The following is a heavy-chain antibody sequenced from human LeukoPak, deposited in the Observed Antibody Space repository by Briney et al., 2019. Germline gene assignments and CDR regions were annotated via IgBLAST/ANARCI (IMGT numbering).Heavy chain of an antibody. D-gene: IGHD6-13*01. J-gene: IGHJ6*02. CDR1: GFTFSSYG. CDR3: AKDLVNSRDYYYYGMDV. V-gene: IGHV3-30*18. Sequence: GGSLRLSCAASGFTFSSYGMHWVRQAPGKGLGWVAVISYDGSNKYYADSVKGRFTISRDNSKNTLYLQMNSLRAEDTAVYYCAKDLVNSRDYYYYGMDVWGQGTTVTVSS. CDR2: ISYDGSNK.